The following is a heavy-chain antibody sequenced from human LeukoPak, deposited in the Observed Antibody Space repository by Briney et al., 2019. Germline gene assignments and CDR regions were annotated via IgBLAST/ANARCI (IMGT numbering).Heavy chain of an antibody. Sequence: QPGGSLRLSCGASGFTFSSYWMSWVRQAPGKGLEWVSAISGSGGSTYYADSVKGRFTISRDNSKNTLYLQMNSLRAEDTAVYYCAKNIYYYDSSGYYYSGSHYYGMDVWGQGTTVTVSS. V-gene: IGHV3-23*01. CDR1: GFTFSSYW. CDR2: ISGSGGST. J-gene: IGHJ6*02. CDR3: AKNIYYYDSSGYYYSGSHYYGMDV. D-gene: IGHD3-22*01.